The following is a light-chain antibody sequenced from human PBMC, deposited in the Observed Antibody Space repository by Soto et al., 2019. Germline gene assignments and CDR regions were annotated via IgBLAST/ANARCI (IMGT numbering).Light chain of an antibody. Sequence: QSVLTQPPSASGSPGQSVSISCTGTSRDVGGYKYVSWYQQYPGKAPKLVIYEVSKRPSGAPDRFSGSKSGNTASLTVSGLQAEDEADYYCSSYAGSDNLVFGGGTKLTVL. V-gene: IGLV2-8*01. CDR3: SSYAGSDNLV. J-gene: IGLJ2*01. CDR1: SRDVGGYKY. CDR2: EVS.